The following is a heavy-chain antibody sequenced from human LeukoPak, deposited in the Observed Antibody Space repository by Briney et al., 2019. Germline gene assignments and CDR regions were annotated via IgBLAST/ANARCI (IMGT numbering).Heavy chain of an antibody. V-gene: IGHV3-30*04. CDR1: GFTVNGHP. D-gene: IGHD1-26*01. CDR2: VSSVGNNK. Sequence: RGGSLRLSCATSGFTVNGHPMHWVRQAPGKGLEWVAVVSSVGNNKYYTDSVKGRFTVSRDDSNNMVYLHMTGLRSEDSAVYFCARAPSEWDLLLNHFDSWGQGTLVTVSS. J-gene: IGHJ4*02. CDR3: ARAPSEWDLLLNHFDS.